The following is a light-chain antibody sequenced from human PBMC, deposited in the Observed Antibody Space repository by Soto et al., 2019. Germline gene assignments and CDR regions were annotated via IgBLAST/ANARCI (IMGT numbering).Light chain of an antibody. CDR1: QSISSY. CDR3: QHYNSYSEA. J-gene: IGKJ1*01. V-gene: IGKV1-5*03. CDR2: KAS. Sequence: DIQMTQSPSSLSASVGDRVTITCRASQSISSYLNWYQQKPGKAPKLLLYKASTLKSGVTSRFSGSGSGTEFTLTTSSLQPDDFATYYCQHYNSYSEAFGQGTKVDIK.